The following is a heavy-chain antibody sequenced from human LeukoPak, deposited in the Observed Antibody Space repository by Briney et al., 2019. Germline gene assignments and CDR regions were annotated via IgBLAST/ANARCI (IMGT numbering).Heavy chain of an antibody. D-gene: IGHD6-13*01. Sequence: SETLSLTCTVSGGSISSSYYYWGWIRQPPGTGLEWIGSIYYSGSTYYNPSLKRRVTISVDTSKNQFSLKLRSVTAADTAVYYCARQGGSSSWSYYFDYWGQGTLVTVSS. CDR1: GGSISSSYYY. CDR3: ARQGGSSSWSYYFDY. CDR2: IYYSGST. J-gene: IGHJ4*02. V-gene: IGHV4-39*01.